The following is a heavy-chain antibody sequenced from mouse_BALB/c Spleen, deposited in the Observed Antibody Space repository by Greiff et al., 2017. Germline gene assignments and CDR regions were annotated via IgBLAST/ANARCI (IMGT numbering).Heavy chain of an antibody. D-gene: IGHD2-2*01. CDR3: ARDDGYYWYFDV. CDR1: GFTFSDFY. Sequence: DVKLVESGGGLVQPGGSLRLSCATSGFTFSDFYMEWVRQPPGKRLEWIAASRNKANDYTTEYSVSVKGRFIVSRDTSQSILYLQMNALRAEDTAIYYCARDDGYYWYFDVWGAGTTVTVSS. V-gene: IGHV7-1*02. J-gene: IGHJ1*01. CDR2: SRNKANDYTT.